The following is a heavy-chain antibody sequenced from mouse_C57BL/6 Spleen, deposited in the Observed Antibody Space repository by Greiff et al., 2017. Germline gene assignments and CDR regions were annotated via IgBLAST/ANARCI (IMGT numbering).Heavy chain of an antibody. Sequence: VQLQQPGAELVRPGSSVKLSCKASGYTFTSYWMDWVKQRPGQGLEWIGNIYPSDSETHYNQKFKDKATLTVDKSSSTAYMQLSSLTSEDAAVYCCARDDGYYFDYWGQGTTLTVSS. J-gene: IGHJ2*01. D-gene: IGHD2-3*01. CDR1: GYTFTSYW. V-gene: IGHV1-61*01. CDR3: ARDDGYYFDY. CDR2: IYPSDSET.